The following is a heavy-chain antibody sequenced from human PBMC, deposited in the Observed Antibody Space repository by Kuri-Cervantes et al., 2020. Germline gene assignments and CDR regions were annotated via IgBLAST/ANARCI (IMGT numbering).Heavy chain of an antibody. CDR1: GFTFSSFW. J-gene: IGHJ6*02. CDR2: INSDGSTT. D-gene: IGHD1-26*01. V-gene: IGHV3-74*01. Sequence: GGSLRLSCAASGFTFSSFWMHWVRQAPGKGLMWVSRINSDGSTTNYADSVKGRFTITRDNAKNTMYLQMNSLRAEDTAVYYCARGRWELLYYGMDVWGQGTTVTVSS. CDR3: ARGRWELLYYGMDV.